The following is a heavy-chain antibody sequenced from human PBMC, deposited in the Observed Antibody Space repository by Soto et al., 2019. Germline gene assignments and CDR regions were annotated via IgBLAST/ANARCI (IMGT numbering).Heavy chain of an antibody. CDR3: ARGHYGMDV. CDR1: GFTFSNHW. CDR2: INLGGSEK. J-gene: IGHJ6*02. V-gene: IGHV3-7*01. Sequence: EEQLVESGGGLVQPGASLRLSCVGSGFTFSNHWLTWIRQAPGKGLEWVANINLGGSEKYYVESVKGRFTISRDDAKNSLFLQMNSLRAEDTAVYYCARGHYGMDVWGQGTTVTVSS.